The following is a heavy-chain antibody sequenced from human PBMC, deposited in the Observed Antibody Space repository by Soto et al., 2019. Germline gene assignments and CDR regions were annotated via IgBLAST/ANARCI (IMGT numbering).Heavy chain of an antibody. J-gene: IGHJ4*02. CDR3: MLGSGWKDFDY. CDR2: IYYSGST. Sequence: TCSVCGGCICRGYYYWRWIRQPPGKGLEWIGYIYYSGSTNYNPSLKSRVTISVDTSKNQFSLKLSSVTAADTAVYYCMLGSGWKDFDYWGQGTLVTVSS. V-gene: IGHV4-30-4*01. D-gene: IGHD3-22*01. CDR1: GGCICRGYYY.